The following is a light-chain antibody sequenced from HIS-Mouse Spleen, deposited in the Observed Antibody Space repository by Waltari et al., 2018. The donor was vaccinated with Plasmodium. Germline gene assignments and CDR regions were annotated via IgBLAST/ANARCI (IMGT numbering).Light chain of an antibody. CDR1: QSVSSN. Sequence: EIVMTHSPATLSVSRGERATLSCRASQSVSSNLAWYQQKPGQAPRLLIYGASTRATGIPARFSGSGSGTEFTLTISRLQSEDFAVYYCQQYNNWSFTFGPGTKVDIK. V-gene: IGKV3-15*01. CDR2: GAS. CDR3: QQYNNWSFT. J-gene: IGKJ3*01.